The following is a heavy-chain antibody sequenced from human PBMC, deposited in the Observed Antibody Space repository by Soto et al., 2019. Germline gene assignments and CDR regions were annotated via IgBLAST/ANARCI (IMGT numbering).Heavy chain of an antibody. Sequence: XSVKVSCKASVYTFTCYYMHWVRQAPGQGLEWMGWINPNSGGTNYAQKFQGRVTMTRDTSISTAYMELSRLRSDDTAVYYCARAQPTAPYYYYGMDLWGQGTTVTVSS. CDR1: VYTFTCYY. J-gene: IGHJ6*02. D-gene: IGHD5-18*01. V-gene: IGHV1-2*02. CDR3: ARAQPTAPYYYYGMDL. CDR2: INPNSGGT.